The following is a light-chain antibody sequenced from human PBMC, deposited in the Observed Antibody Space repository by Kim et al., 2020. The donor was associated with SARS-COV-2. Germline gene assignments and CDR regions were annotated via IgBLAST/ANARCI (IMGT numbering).Light chain of an antibody. Sequence: QPVLTQPRSVSGSPGQSVTISCTGTSSDVGGYNYVSWYQQHPGKAPKLMIYDVNKWPSGVPDRFSGSKSGNTASLTISGLQAEDEADYYCCSFTGSFTYVFGTGTKVTVL. J-gene: IGLJ1*01. CDR1: SSDVGGYNY. V-gene: IGLV2-11*01. CDR3: CSFTGSFTYV. CDR2: DVN.